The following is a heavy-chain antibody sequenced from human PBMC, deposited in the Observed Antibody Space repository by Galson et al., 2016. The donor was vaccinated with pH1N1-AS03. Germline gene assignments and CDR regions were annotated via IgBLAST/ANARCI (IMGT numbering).Heavy chain of an antibody. Sequence: QSGAEVKKPGESLKISCKGSGSSFISYWIGWVRQMPGKGLELLGIIYPSDSDIRYRPSFQGQITISVDKTITTAFMQWTSLKPSATGKYYCGRLAVSATDPLYYVDLWGQGTLVTVSS. CDR2: IYPSDSDI. CDR1: GSSFISYW. J-gene: IGHJ4*02. CDR3: GRLAVSATDPLYYVDL. V-gene: IGHV5-51*01. D-gene: IGHD2-15*01.